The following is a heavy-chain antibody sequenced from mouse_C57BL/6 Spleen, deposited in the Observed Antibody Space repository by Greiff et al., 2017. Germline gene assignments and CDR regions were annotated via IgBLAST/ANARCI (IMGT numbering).Heavy chain of an antibody. CDR2: IWSDGST. V-gene: IGHV2-6*03. CDR1: GFSLTSYG. CDR3: ARYDYDVGYAMDY. Sequence: VKLMESGPGLVAPSQSLSITCTVSGFSLTSYGVHWVRQPPGKGLEWLVVIWSDGSTTYNSALKSRLSISKDNSKSQVFLKMNSLQTDDTAMYYCARYDYDVGYAMDYWGQGTSVTVSS. D-gene: IGHD2-4*01. J-gene: IGHJ4*01.